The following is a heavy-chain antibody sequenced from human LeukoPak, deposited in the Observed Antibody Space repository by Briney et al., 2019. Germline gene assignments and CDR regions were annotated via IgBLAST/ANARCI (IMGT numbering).Heavy chain of an antibody. CDR2: IPGSGVDT. D-gene: IGHD1/OR15-1a*01. CDR3: AKEVGMYGTPTLDF. J-gene: IGHJ4*02. V-gene: IGHV3-23*01. CDR1: GFTFRSYA. Sequence: GGSLRLSCAASGFTFRSYAMSWVRQAPGGGLEWVSGIPGSGVDTFYADSVKGRFTISRDNSKNTLFLQMNSLRAEDTAVYYCAKEVGMYGTPTLDFWGQGTVVTVSS.